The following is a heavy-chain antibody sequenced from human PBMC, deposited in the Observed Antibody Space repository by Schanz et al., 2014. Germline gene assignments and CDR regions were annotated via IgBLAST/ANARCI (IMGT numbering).Heavy chain of an antibody. CDR3: ARDPYSASYFPSPPLYGLDV. CDR2: INPSGGST. J-gene: IGHJ6*02. V-gene: IGHV1-46*01. D-gene: IGHD1-26*01. CDR1: GYSFSAYY. Sequence: QVQLVQSGAELKNPGASVKVSCKASGYSFSAYYIHWMRQAPGQGLEWMATINPSGGSTSFAQKFQGRVTMTRATSTSTVNMELTSLRSEDTAVYYCARDPYSASYFPSPPLYGLDVWGQGTTVTVS.